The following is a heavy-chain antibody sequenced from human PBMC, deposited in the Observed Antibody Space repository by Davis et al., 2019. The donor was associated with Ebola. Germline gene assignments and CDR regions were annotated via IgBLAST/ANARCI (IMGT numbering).Heavy chain of an antibody. CDR3: ARNDYGDYYFDY. CDR2: IIPIFGTA. Sequence: SVKVSCKASGGTFSSYAISWVRQAPGQGLEWMGGIIPIFGTANYAQKFQGRVTITADTSTSTAYMELRSLRSDDTAVYYCARNDYGDYYFDYWGQGTLVTVSS. J-gene: IGHJ4*02. V-gene: IGHV1-69*06. D-gene: IGHD4-17*01. CDR1: GGTFSSYA.